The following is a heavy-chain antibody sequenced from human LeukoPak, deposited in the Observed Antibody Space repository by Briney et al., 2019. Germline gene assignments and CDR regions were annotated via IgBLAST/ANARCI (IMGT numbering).Heavy chain of an antibody. CDR3: ARDADADSSGWPNWFDP. CDR1: GFTFSSYS. J-gene: IGHJ5*02. CDR2: ISSSSTI. V-gene: IGHV3-48*01. D-gene: IGHD6-19*01. Sequence: PGGSLRLSCAASGFTFSSYSMNWVRQAPGKGLEWVSYISSSSTIYYADSVKGRFTISRDNAKNSLYLQMNSLRAEDTAVYYCARDADADSSGWPNWFDPWGQGTLVTVSS.